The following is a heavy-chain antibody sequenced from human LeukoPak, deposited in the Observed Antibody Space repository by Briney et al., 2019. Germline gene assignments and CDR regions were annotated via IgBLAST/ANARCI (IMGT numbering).Heavy chain of an antibody. CDR2: IRSDGSIT. CDR1: GFTFSGYW. V-gene: IGHV3-74*01. Sequence: GGSLRLSCAASGFTFSGYWMHWVRQAPGKGLEWVSVIRSDGSITTYADSVKGRFTISRDTAKNTLYLQMNSLRAEDTAVYYCARDGGSGNFDKWGQGTLVSVSS. CDR3: ARDGGSGNFDK. J-gene: IGHJ4*02. D-gene: IGHD3-16*01.